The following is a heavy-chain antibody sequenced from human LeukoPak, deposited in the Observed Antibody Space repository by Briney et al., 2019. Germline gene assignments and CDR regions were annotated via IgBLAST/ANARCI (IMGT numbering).Heavy chain of an antibody. J-gene: IGHJ4*02. CDR1: AGSISSYY. CDR2: SYDSGST. V-gene: IGHV4-59*01. CDR3: ARVGLRGYSGYVPFDY. D-gene: IGHD5-12*01. Sequence: PSETLSLTCTVSAGSISSYYWSWIRQPPGNGLEWIGNSYDSGSTNYNSSLKSRVTISVDTSKNQFSLRLSSVTAADTAVYYCARVGLRGYSGYVPFDYWGQGTLVTVSS.